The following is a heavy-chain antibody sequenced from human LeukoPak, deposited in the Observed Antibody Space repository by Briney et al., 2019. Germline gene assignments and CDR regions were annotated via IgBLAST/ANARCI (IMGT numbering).Heavy chain of an antibody. V-gene: IGHV1-3*01. CDR2: VNAGSGYT. Sequence: ASVKVSCKASGYIFTTHAMHWLRQAPGQRPEWMGWVNAGSGYTKYSQKFQGRVTISRDTSASTVYMELRSLGSEDTAVYYCARASSGSLSTWFGELFDWYDPWGQGTLVTVSS. CDR3: ARASSGSLSTWFGELFDWYDP. J-gene: IGHJ5*02. D-gene: IGHD3-10*01. CDR1: GYIFTTHA.